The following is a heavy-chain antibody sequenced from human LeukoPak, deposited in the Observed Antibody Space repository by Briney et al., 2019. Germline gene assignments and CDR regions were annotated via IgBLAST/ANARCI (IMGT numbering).Heavy chain of an antibody. CDR1: GFTFSRFG. V-gene: IGHV3-33*01. CDR3: ARDYYYDSSGYWDYYFDN. D-gene: IGHD3-22*01. J-gene: IGHJ4*02. CDR2: IWYDGSNK. Sequence: PGRSLRLSCAASGFTFSRFGMHWVRQAPGKGLEWVAVIWYDGSNKYYADSVKGRSTISRDNSKNTLYLEMNSLRAEDTAVYYCARDYYYDSSGYWDYYFDNWGQGTLVSVSS.